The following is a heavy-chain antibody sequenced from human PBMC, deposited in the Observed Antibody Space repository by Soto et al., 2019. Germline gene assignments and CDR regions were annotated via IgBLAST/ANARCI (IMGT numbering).Heavy chain of an antibody. D-gene: IGHD3-3*01. J-gene: IGHJ4*02. Sequence: QVQLVQSGGEVKKPGASVKVSCKASGYTFTSYGLSWVRQAPGQGLEWMGWISAYNGNTKYAQKLQGRVTMTTDTSTSTAYMELRSLRSDDTAVYYCARDPPDLPLPGRLFDYWGQGTLVAVSS. CDR1: GYTFTSYG. V-gene: IGHV1-18*01. CDR2: ISAYNGNT. CDR3: ARDPPDLPLPGRLFDY.